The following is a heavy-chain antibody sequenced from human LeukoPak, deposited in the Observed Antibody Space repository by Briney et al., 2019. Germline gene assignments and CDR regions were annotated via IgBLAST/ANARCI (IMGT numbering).Heavy chain of an antibody. D-gene: IGHD3-10*01. CDR3: ARGSYYGSGSYYPLAY. CDR1: GFTFSSYS. Sequence: PVGSLRLSCAASGFTFSSYSMNWVRQAPGKGLEWVSSISSSSSYIYYADSVKGRFTISRDNAKNSLYLQMNSLRAEDTAVYYCARGSYYGSGSYYPLAYWGQGTLVTVSS. CDR2: ISSSSSYI. V-gene: IGHV3-21*01. J-gene: IGHJ4*02.